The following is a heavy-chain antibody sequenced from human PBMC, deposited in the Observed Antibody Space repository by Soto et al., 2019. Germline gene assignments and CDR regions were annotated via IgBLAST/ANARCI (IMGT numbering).Heavy chain of an antibody. CDR3: AKVSSSWYAGVFDL. V-gene: IGHV3-23*01. J-gene: IGHJ4*02. D-gene: IGHD6-13*01. CDR1: GFTFSSHA. CDR2: LSDSGDSI. Sequence: GGSLRLSCTASGFTFSSHAMTWVRQAPGKGLEWVSGLSDSGDSIYYADSVKGRFTIYRDNSMNTLYLQMNTLRVEDTAVYYWAKVSSSWYAGVFDLWGQGTLVTCSS.